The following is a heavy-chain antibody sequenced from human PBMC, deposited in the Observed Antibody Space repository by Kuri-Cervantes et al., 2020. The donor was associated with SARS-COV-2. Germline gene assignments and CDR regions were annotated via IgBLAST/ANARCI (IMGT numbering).Heavy chain of an antibody. CDR1: GFTVSSNY. D-gene: IGHD3-10*01. J-gene: IGHJ4*02. V-gene: IGHV3-53*01. CDR2: IYSGGST. Sequence: GGSLRLSCAASGFTVSSNYMSWVRQAPGKGLEWVSVIYSGGSTYYADSVKGRFTISRGNSKNTLYLQMNSPRAEDTAVYYCARVVGIRGYFDYWGQGTLVTISS. CDR3: ARVVGIRGYFDY.